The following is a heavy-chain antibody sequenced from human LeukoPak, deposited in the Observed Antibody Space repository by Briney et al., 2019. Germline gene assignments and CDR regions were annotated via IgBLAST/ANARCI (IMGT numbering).Heavy chain of an antibody. V-gene: IGHV3-49*04. CDR3: ARVTYCSGGGCSLDP. CDR2: LRGKSYGGTP. J-gene: IGHJ5*02. Sequence: GGSLRLSCTASGFSFGDYAMNWVRQAPGKGLEWVGFLRGKSYGGTPEYAASVKGGFTISRDDSNSIAYLQMNSLKTEDTAVYYCARVTYCSGGGCSLDPWGQGTLVTVSS. D-gene: IGHD2-15*01. CDR1: GFSFGDYA.